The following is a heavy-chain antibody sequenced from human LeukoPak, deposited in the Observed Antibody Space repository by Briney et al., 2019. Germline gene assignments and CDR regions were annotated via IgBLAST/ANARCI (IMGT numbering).Heavy chain of an antibody. CDR2: ISGGGGST. D-gene: IGHD4-17*01. J-gene: IGHJ4*02. V-gene: IGHV3-23*01. Sequence: GGSLRLSCAASGFTFSSYAMSWVRQAPGRGLEWVSAISGGGGSTYYADSVKGRFTISRDNSKNTLYLQMNSPRAEDTAVYYCAKSSGTVWGGFDYWGQGTLVTVSS. CDR1: GFTFSSYA. CDR3: AKSSGTVWGGFDY.